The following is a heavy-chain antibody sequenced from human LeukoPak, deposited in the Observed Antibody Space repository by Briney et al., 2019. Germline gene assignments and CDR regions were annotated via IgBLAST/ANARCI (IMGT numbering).Heavy chain of an antibody. CDR3: ARESDTSGPIDY. CDR1: GGSIRSYY. D-gene: IGHD3-22*01. CDR2: ISYSGNT. V-gene: IGHV4-59*01. Sequence: PSETLSLTCIVSGGSIRSYYWSWIRQTPGKGLEWIGYISYSGNTNYNPSLKSRVTMSVDTSKNQFPLKLTSVTAADTAVYFCARESDTSGPIDYWGQGRLVAVSS. J-gene: IGHJ4*02.